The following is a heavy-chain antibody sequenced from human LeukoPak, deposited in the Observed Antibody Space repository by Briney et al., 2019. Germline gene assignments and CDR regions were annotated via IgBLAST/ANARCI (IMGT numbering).Heavy chain of an antibody. V-gene: IGHV3-33*01. D-gene: IGHD3-10*01. CDR1: GFTFSSYG. CDR3: ARDVGNYDSGTSYFDY. CDR2: IWYDGSKK. J-gene: IGHJ4*02. Sequence: PGGSPRLSCAASGFTFSSYGMYWVRQAPGKGLEWVALIWYDGSKKYYADSVKGRFTISRDKSKNTLYLQMNSLTAEDTAVYYCARDVGNYDSGTSYFDYWGQGTLVTVSP.